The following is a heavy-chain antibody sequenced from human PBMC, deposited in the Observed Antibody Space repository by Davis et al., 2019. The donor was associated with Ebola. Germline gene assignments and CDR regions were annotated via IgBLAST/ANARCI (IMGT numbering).Heavy chain of an antibody. CDR3: ARGPGQLVPFDY. J-gene: IGHJ4*02. CDR2: INSDGSST. CDR1: GFTFSSYW. V-gene: IGHV3-74*01. D-gene: IGHD6-6*01. Sequence: PGGSLRLSCAASGFTFSSYWMHWVRQAPGKGLVWVSRINSDGSSTSYADSVKGRFTISRDNAKNTLYLQMNSLRAEDTAVYYCARGPGQLVPFDYWGQGTLVTVSS.